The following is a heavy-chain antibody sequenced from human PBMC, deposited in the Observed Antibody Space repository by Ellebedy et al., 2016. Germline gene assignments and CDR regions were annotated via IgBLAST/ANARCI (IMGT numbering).Heavy chain of an antibody. CDR1: GFTFSIYV. CDR2: ISSSGDST. D-gene: IGHD3-10*01. CDR3: VKRLSSGSGVKTFDV. Sequence: GESLKISXAASGFTFSIYVMNWVRQAPGKGLEWVSLISSSGDSTFYADSVKGRFAISRDNSKNTLHLQMNSLTAEDTGVYYCVKRLSSGSGVKTFDVWGQGTMVTVSS. J-gene: IGHJ3*01. V-gene: IGHV3-23*01.